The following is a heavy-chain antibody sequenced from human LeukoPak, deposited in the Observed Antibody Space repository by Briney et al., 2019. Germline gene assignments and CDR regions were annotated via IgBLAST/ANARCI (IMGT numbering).Heavy chain of an antibody. V-gene: IGHV4-59*08. CDR3: ARHITGSGSAFDH. J-gene: IGHJ2*01. CDR1: GTFFSSYF. CDR2: IHYNGDT. D-gene: IGHD3-10*01. Sequence: SETLSLTCTVSGTFFSSYFWGWIRQPPGKGLEWIAYIHYNGDTNNNPTLKSRVTISVGPSRNQFSLQLSSVAAADTAVYYCARHITGSGSAFDHWGRGTLVTVSS.